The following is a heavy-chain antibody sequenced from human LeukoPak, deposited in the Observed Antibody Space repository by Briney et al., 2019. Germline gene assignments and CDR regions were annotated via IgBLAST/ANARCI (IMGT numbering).Heavy chain of an antibody. J-gene: IGHJ3*02. CDR2: IYYSGNT. CDR1: GASISSYY. V-gene: IGHV4-59*08. CDR3: ARHDEVYSYDAFDI. D-gene: IGHD5-18*01. Sequence: EALSLTCTVSGASISSYYWNWIRQPPGKGLEWIGYIYYSGNTNYNPSLKSRVTMSVDTSKNQFSLKVTSVTAADTAVYYCARHDEVYSYDAFDIWGQGTMVTVSS.